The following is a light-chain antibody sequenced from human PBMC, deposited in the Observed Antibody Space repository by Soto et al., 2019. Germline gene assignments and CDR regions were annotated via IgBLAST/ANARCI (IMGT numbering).Light chain of an antibody. Sequence: QAVVTQPASVSGSPGQSITISCTGTSSDVGAYNYVSWYRQHPGKAPKLVIYEVSNRPSGISSRFSGSKSGNTASLTISGLQAEDEADYYCSSYTQFSTVVFGGGTQLTVL. J-gene: IGLJ7*01. CDR2: EVS. CDR1: SSDVGAYNY. V-gene: IGLV2-14*01. CDR3: SSYTQFSTVV.